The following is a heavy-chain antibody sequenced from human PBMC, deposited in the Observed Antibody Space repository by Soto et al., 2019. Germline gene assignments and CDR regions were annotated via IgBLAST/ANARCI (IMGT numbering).Heavy chain of an antibody. D-gene: IGHD3-10*01. J-gene: IGHJ6*02. CDR2: ISGSGGST. V-gene: IGHV3-23*01. Sequence: PGGSLRLSCAASGFTFSSYAMSWVRQAPGKGLEWVSAISGSGGSTYYADSVKGRFTISRDNSKNTLYLQMNSLRAEDTAVYYCATEWLLWNYYYGMDFWGQGTTVTVSS. CDR3: ATEWLLWNYYYGMDF. CDR1: GFTFSSYA.